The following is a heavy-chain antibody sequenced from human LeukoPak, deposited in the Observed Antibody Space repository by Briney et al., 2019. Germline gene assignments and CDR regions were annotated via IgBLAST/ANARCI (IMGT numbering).Heavy chain of an antibody. D-gene: IGHD3-22*01. V-gene: IGHV3-48*02. CDR2: ISSSSSTI. J-gene: IGHJ4*02. Sequence: GGSLRLSCAASGFTVSSNYMSWVRQAPGKGLEWVSYISSSSSTIYYADSVKGRFTISRDNAKNLLYLQMSSLRDEDTAMYYCARGGSGYYYLYYWGQGTLVTVSS. CDR3: ARGGSGYYYLYY. CDR1: GFTVSSNY.